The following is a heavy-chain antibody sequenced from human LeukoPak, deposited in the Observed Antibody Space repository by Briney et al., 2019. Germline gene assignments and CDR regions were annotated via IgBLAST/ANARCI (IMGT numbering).Heavy chain of an antibody. Sequence: ASVKVSCKASGYTFTGYYMHWVRQAPGQGLEWMGWINPSSGGTNYAQKFQGRVTMTSDTSISTAYMELSRLRTDDTAVYYCARMAALLLWFGESPDYWSQGTLVTVSS. D-gene: IGHD3-10*01. V-gene: IGHV1-2*02. CDR3: ARMAALLLWFGESPDY. CDR1: GYTFTGYY. J-gene: IGHJ4*02. CDR2: INPSSGGT.